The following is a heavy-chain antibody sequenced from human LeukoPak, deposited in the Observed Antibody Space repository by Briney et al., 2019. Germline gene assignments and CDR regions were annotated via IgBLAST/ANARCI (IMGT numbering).Heavy chain of an antibody. D-gene: IGHD6-19*01. Sequence: PGGSLRLSCAASGFNFHSYVMHWVRQAPGKGLDWVALVRYDGSIQYYADSVKGRFAISRDNSKDTVSLQMNSLRPEDTAVYYCGKGSSTSACPDYWGQGTLVTVSS. V-gene: IGHV3-30*02. CDR1: GFNFHSYV. J-gene: IGHJ4*02. CDR2: VRYDGSIQ. CDR3: GKGSSTSACPDY.